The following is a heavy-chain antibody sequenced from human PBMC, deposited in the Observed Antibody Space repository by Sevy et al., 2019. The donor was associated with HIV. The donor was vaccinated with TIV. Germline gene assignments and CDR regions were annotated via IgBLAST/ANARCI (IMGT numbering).Heavy chain of an antibody. V-gene: IGHV4-34*01. CDR1: GGSFSGYY. D-gene: IGHD4-17*01. Sequence: SETLSLTCAVYGGSFSGYYWSWIRQPPGKGLEWIGEINHSGSTNYNPSLKSRVTISVDTSKNQFSLKLSSVTAADTAGYYCAGWPLYGNYDGRYYSYGMNVWGKGTTLTV. CDR2: INHSGST. J-gene: IGHJ6*04. CDR3: AGWPLYGNYDGRYYSYGMNV.